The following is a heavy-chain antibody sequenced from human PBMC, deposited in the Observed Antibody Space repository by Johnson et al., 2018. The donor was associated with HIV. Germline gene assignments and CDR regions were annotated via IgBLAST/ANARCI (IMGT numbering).Heavy chain of an antibody. J-gene: IGHJ3*02. V-gene: IGHV3-33*06. CDR2: IWYDGSNK. Sequence: QVQLVESGGGVVQPGRSLRLSCAASGFTFSSYGMHWVRQAPGKGLAWVAVIWYDGSNKYYADSVKGRFTISRDNSKNTLYLQMNSLRAEDTAVYYCAKDHPQMATIVGAFDIWGQGTMVTVSS. D-gene: IGHD5-24*01. CDR3: AKDHPQMATIVGAFDI. CDR1: GFTFSSYG.